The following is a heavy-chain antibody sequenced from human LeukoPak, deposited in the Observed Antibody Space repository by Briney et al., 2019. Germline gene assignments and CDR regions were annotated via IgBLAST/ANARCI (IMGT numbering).Heavy chain of an antibody. J-gene: IGHJ4*02. CDR1: GFTFRGYA. CDR3: VKDKRALRYFCQVYFDY. V-gene: IGHV3-23*01. Sequence: GGSLRLSPAASGFTFRGYATSWGPPAPRKGRWCGSPTCGSVGSTYYADSVKGRFTISRDNSKNTLYLEMNSLRAEDTAVYYCVKDKRALRYFCQVYFDYWGQGTLVTVSS. CDR2: TCGSVGST. D-gene: IGHD3-9*01.